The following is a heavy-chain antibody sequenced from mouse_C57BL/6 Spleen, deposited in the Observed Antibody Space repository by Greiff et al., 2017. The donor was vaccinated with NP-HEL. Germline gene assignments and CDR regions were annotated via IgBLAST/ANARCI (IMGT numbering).Heavy chain of an antibody. V-gene: IGHV1-64*01. CDR2: IHPNSGST. D-gene: IGHD2-4*01. CDR3: ARSGYYDYEGYAMDY. J-gene: IGHJ4*01. CDR1: GYTFTSYW. Sequence: QVQLKQPGAELVKPGASVKLSCKASGYTFTSYWMHWVKQRPGQGLEWIGMIHPNSGSTNYNEKFKSKATLTVDKSSSTAYMQLSSLTSEDSAVYYCARSGYYDYEGYAMDYWGQGTSVTVSS.